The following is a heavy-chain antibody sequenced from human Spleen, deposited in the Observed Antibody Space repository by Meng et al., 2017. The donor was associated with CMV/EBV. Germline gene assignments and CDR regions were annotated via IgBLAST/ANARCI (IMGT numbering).Heavy chain of an antibody. D-gene: IGHD2-8*01. Sequence: YGDTLADYSMHCRRQAHGQGVEWMERIKRKNGDTTYAQKFQGRDTMTRNMSIKPAYMDLSRLGSDDTAVYYCATVMMIGVSPRPYDIWGQGTLVTVSS. J-gene: IGHJ4*02. CDR1: GDTLADYS. CDR3: ATVMMIGVSPRPYDI. CDR2: IKRKNGDT. V-gene: IGHV1-2*02.